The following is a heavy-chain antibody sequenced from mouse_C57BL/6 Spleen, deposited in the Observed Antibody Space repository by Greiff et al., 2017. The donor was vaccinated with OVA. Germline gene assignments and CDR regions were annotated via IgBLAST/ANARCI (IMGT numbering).Heavy chain of an antibody. CDR3: ARREGNYEAY. CDR1: GYTFTGYW. CDR2: ILPGSGST. V-gene: IGHV1-9*01. D-gene: IGHD2-1*01. J-gene: IGHJ3*01. Sequence: QVQPTESGAELMKPGASVKPSCKATGYTFTGYWLEWVKQRPGPGLEWIGEILPGSGSTKYNEKFKGKATFPVDTSSNTAYMQLSSLTTEDAAIYYCARREGNYEAYWGQGTLVTVSA.